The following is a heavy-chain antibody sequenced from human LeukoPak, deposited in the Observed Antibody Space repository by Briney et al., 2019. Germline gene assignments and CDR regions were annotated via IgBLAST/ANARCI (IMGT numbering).Heavy chain of an antibody. J-gene: IGHJ4*02. Sequence: ASVKVSCTASGYTFTSYDINWVRQATGQGLEWMGWMNPNSGNTGYAQKFKGRVTMTRNTSISTAYMELSSLRSEDTAVYYCARAVEMAPFVDYWGQGTLVTVSS. CDR1: GYTFTSYD. D-gene: IGHD5-24*01. CDR2: MNPNSGNT. CDR3: ARAVEMAPFVDY. V-gene: IGHV1-8*01.